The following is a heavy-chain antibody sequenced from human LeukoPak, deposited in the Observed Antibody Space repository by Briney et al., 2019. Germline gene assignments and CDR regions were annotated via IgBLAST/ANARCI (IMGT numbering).Heavy chain of an antibody. CDR2: INSDGSST. D-gene: IGHD2-2*01. V-gene: IGHV3-74*01. J-gene: IGHJ5*02. CDR1: GFTFSSYW. CDR3: ARERYQLLLNWFDP. Sequence: GGSLRLSCAASGFTFSSYWMHWVRQAPGKELVWVSRINSDGSSTSYADSVEGRFTISRDNAKNTLYLQMNSLRAEDTAVYYCARERYQLLLNWFDPWGQGTLVTVSS.